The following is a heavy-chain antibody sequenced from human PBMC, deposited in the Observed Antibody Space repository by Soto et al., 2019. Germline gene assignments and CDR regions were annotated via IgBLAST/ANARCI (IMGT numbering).Heavy chain of an antibody. CDR2: IYYSGST. D-gene: IGHD3-10*01. CDR1: GGSIGSYY. CDR3: ARFMADYYYYGMDV. Sequence: PSETLSLTCTVSGGSIGSYYWSWIRQPPGKGLEWIGYIYYSGSTNYNPSLKSRVTISVDTSKNQFSLKLSSVTAADTAVYYCARFMADYYYYGMDVWGQGTTVTVSS. V-gene: IGHV4-59*08. J-gene: IGHJ6*02.